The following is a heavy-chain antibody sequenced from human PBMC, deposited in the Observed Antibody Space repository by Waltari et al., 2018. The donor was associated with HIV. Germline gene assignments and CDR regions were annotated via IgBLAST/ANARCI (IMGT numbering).Heavy chain of an antibody. CDR3: AKGTNTMIGVVIPLNA. J-gene: IGHJ5*02. V-gene: IGHV3-30*18. CDR1: GFSFSYYT. Sequence: QVQLVESGGGVVQPGRSLRLSCAASGFSFSYYTMHWVRQAPGKGLEWVALIWYDGSHTSYADAVKGRFTISRDNSKDTVYLQMTSLRSDDTAVYYCAKGTNTMIGVVIPLNAWGQGALVTVSS. D-gene: IGHD3-3*01. CDR2: IWYDGSHT.